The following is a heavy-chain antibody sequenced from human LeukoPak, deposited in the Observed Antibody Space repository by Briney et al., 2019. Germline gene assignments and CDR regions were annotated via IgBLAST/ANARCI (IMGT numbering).Heavy chain of an antibody. J-gene: IGHJ4*02. D-gene: IGHD2-2*02. V-gene: IGHV4-34*01. CDR1: GGSISSYY. CDR3: ARKGCSSTSCYNDY. Sequence: PSETLSLTCTVSGGSISSYYWSWIRQPPGKGLEWIGEINHSGSTNYNPSLKSRVTISVDTSKNQFSLKLSSVTAADTAVYYCARKGCSSTSCYNDYWGQGTLVTVSS. CDR2: INHSGST.